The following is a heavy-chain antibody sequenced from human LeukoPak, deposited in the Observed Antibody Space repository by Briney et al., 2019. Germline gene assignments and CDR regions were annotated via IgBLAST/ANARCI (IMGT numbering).Heavy chain of an antibody. CDR3: ARGSRTLYYYDCCGIDY. CDR1: GFTFSGYA. V-gene: IGHV3-30*01. Sequence: GGSLRLSCAASGFTFSGYAIHWVRQPPGKGLEWVAVISYDGTNKYYADSVKGRFTISRDNSKNTLYLQMNSLRAEDTAVYYCARGSRTLYYYDCCGIDYWGQGTLVNVSS. D-gene: IGHD3-22*01. J-gene: IGHJ4*02. CDR2: ISYDGTNK.